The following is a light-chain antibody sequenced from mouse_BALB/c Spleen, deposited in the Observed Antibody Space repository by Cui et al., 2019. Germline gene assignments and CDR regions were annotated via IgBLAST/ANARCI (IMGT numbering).Light chain of an antibody. Sequence: QIVLTQSTALSSASPGVKVTMTCIASSSVRYMYWNQQKPRSSPKPWIYLTSNLASGVPARFSGSGSGTSYSLTISSMEAEDAATYYCQQWSSNPPTFGAGTKLALK. CDR3: QQWSSNPPT. J-gene: IGKJ5*01. CDR1: SSVRY. V-gene: IGKV4-68*01. CDR2: LTS.